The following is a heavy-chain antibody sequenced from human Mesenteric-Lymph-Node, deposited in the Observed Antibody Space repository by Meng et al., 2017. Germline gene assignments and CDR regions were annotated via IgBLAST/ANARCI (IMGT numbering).Heavy chain of an antibody. CDR2: IYYSGNT. D-gene: IGHD3-9*01. CDR3: ARWGSLRYFDWLFDY. J-gene: IGHJ4*02. CDR1: SGSISSSIHY. Sequence: SETLSLTCIVSSGSISSSIHYWGWIRQPPGEGLEWIGSIYYSGNTYYNPYLKSRVTISVDKSKNQFSLKLSSVTAADTAVYYCARWGSLRYFDWLFDYWGQGTLVTVSS. V-gene: IGHV4-39*07.